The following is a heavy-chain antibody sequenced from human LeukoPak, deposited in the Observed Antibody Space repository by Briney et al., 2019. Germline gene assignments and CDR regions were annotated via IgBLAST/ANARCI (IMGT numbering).Heavy chain of an antibody. Sequence: GESLKISCKGSGYSFTSYWISWVRQMPGKGLEWMGRIDPSDSYTDYSPSFQGHVTISADKSISTAYLQWGSLKASDTAMYYCARHSRGPMIVVADWGQGTLVTVSS. CDR2: IDPSDSYT. D-gene: IGHD3-22*01. J-gene: IGHJ4*02. CDR1: GYSFTSYW. CDR3: ARHSRGPMIVVAD. V-gene: IGHV5-10-1*01.